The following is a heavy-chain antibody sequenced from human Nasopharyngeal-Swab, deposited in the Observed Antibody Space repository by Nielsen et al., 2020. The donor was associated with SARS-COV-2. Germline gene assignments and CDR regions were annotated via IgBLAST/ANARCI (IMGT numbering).Heavy chain of an antibody. J-gene: IGHJ4*01. CDR2: ISGRGDRT. CDR3: ARGRNYGSGKYYFDF. CDR1: GFTFGTYA. D-gene: IGHD3-10*01. Sequence: GESLKISCAASGFTFGTYAMDWVRQAPGKGLEWVSSISGRGDRTYYADSVKGRFAISRDTPGNTVYLQMNSLRVEDTAVYYCARGRNYGSGKYYFDFWGHGTLVTVSP. V-gene: IGHV3-23*01.